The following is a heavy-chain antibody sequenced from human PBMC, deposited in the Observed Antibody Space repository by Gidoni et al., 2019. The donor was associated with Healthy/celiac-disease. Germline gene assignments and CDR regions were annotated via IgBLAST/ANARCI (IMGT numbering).Heavy chain of an antibody. CDR1: GCTFSSYG. J-gene: IGHJ2*01. CDR2: IWYDASNQ. Sequence: VQLVESGGGGVEPARSLRRPCGASGCTFSSYGMHRVRQAPGKWLEWVAVIWYDASNQYYADSVKARFTVSRDNSKNPLYLKMTSLSAADTAVYYCARYGRGHWYFDLWGRGTLVTVSS. D-gene: IGHD3-10*01. CDR3: ARYGRGHWYFDL. V-gene: IGHV3-33*01.